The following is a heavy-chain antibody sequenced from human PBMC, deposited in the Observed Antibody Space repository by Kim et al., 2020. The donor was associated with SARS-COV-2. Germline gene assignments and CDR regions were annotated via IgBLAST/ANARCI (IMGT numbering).Heavy chain of an antibody. V-gene: IGHV3-23*01. D-gene: IGHD6-19*01. Sequence: ADPGKGRFTISRDNSKNTLYLQMNSLRAEDTAVYYCAKDRVAVAGTYFDYWGQGTLVTVSS. J-gene: IGHJ4*02. CDR3: AKDRVAVAGTYFDY.